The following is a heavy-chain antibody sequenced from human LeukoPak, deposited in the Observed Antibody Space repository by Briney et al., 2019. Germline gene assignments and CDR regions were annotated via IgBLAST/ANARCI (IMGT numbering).Heavy chain of an antibody. CDR2: ISYNGSQT. CDR1: GFTFSIYV. J-gene: IGHJ4*02. CDR3: VRDRGGSGWYYFDY. Sequence: GGSLRLSCAASGFTFSIYVMHWVRQGPGKGLEHVSGISYNGSQTYYGNSVKDRFTISRDNAKNTVYLQMASLRVDDMAVYYCVRDRGGSGWYYFDYWGQGILVTVSS. V-gene: IGHV3-64*01. D-gene: IGHD6-19*01.